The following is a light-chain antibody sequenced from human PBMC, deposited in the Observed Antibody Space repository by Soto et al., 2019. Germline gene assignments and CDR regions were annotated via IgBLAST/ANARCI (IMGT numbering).Light chain of an antibody. V-gene: IGKV1-39*01. CDR2: AAS. CDR3: QQSYSTPT. CDR1: QSISSY. J-gene: IGKJ3*01. Sequence: DIQMTQSPSSLSASVGDRVTITCRASQSISSYLNWYQQKPGKVPKILIYAASSLQSGVPSRFSGSGSGTDFTLTISILQPEDIATYYCQQSYSTPTFGPGTKVDIK.